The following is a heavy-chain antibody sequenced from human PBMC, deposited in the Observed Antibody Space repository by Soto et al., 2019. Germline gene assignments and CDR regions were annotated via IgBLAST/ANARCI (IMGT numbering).Heavy chain of an antibody. J-gene: IGHJ4*02. V-gene: IGHV3-23*01. CDR1: GFTFSNYA. CDR2: MSGGGGSP. Sequence: EVQLLESGGGLVQPRGSLRLSCAASGFTFSNYAMSWVRQAPGKGLEWVAAMSGGGGSPSYANSVKGRFTISRDNSKNTLYLEMNSLRAEDTAVYYCTKLRTITTGASDCWGPGTLVTVSS. CDR3: TKLRTITTGASDC. D-gene: IGHD1-1*01.